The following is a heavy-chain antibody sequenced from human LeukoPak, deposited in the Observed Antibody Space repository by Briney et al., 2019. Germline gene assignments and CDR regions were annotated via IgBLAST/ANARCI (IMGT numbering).Heavy chain of an antibody. CDR3: AKALSHCSGGSCYSAVDY. CDR2: ISGSGGST. J-gene: IGHJ4*02. Sequence: GGSLRLSCAASGFTFSSYAVNWVRQAPGKGLEWVSAISGSGGSTYYADSVKGRFTISRDNSKNTLYLQMNSLSAEDTTVYYCAKALSHCSGGSCYSAVDYWGQGTLVTVSS. V-gene: IGHV3-23*01. D-gene: IGHD2-15*01. CDR1: GFTFSSYA.